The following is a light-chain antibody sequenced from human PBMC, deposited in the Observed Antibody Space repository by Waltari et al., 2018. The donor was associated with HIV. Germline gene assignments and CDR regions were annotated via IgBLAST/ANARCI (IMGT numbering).Light chain of an antibody. CDR2: GTS. CDR1: QSVSSSL. CDR3: QQYGTSPKT. V-gene: IGKV3-20*01. J-gene: IGKJ1*01. Sequence: EIVLTQSPGTLSLSPGERATLSCKTSQSVSSSLLAWYQQKPGQAPRLLIYGTSNRATGIPDRFSGSGSGTDFTLTINSLEPEDFVVYYCQQYGTSPKTFGQGTKVEIK.